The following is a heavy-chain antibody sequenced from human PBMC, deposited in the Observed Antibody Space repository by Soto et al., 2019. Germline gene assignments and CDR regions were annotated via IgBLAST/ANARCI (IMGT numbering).Heavy chain of an antibody. J-gene: IGHJ5*02. Sequence: GESLKISCKASGYRLSSYWIGWVRQKPGKGLEWMGIISPDDSETKYSPSFQGQVIISVDRSINTVSLHWSSLKASDSAMYYCASASTGASHASPHDLWGQGALVTVSS. CDR1: GYRLSSYW. CDR2: ISPDDSET. D-gene: IGHD4-17*01. CDR3: ASASTGASHASPHDL. V-gene: IGHV5-51*01.